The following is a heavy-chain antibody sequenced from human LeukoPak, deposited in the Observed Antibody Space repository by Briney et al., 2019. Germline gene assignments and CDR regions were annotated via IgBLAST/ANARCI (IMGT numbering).Heavy chain of an antibody. V-gene: IGHV3-66*02. Sequence: SCAXXXFXXXXNYMSWVRQAPGKGLEWVSVIYSGDNTYYLESVKGRFTISRDNSKNTLFLQMNRLRAEDTAVYYCAGRRVLDASFDYWGQGTLVTVSS. J-gene: IGHJ4*02. CDR2: IYSGDNT. CDR1: XFXXXXNY. CDR3: AGRRVLDASFDY. D-gene: IGHD3-16*01.